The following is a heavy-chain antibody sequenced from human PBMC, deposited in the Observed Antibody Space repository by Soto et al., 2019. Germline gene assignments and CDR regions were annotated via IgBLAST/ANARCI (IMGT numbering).Heavy chain of an antibody. V-gene: IGHV3-21*02. CDR2: ISSGGEYI. J-gene: IGHJ4*02. D-gene: IGHD5-12*01. Sequence: EVQVVQSGGGLVKPGGSLRLSCAASGFTFSSYTLAWVRQAPGKGLEWVSSISSGGEYIYYAESFKVRIAISRDNARNSLSLQMNSLRAEDTAVYFCATDPNSSGFGGFFDYWGQGTLFTVSS. CDR3: ATDPNSSGFGGFFDY. CDR1: GFTFSSYT.